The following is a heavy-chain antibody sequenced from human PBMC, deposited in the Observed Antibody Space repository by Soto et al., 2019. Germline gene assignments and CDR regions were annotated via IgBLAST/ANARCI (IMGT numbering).Heavy chain of an antibody. CDR1: GFTFSSYG. J-gene: IGHJ6*02. CDR3: ARDRIGATGTTCMDV. V-gene: IGHV3-33*01. Sequence: VQLVESGGGVVQPGRSLRLSCAASGFTFSSYGMHWVRQAPGKGLEWVAVIWYDGSNKYYADSVKGRFTISRDNSKNTLYLQMNSLRAEDTAVYYCARDRIGATGTTCMDVWGQGTTVTVSS. CDR2: IWYDGSNK. D-gene: IGHD1-1*01.